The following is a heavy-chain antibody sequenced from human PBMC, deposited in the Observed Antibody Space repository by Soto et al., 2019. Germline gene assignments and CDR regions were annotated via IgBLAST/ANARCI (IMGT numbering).Heavy chain of an antibody. CDR3: ARDRGDFWSGYRNWFDP. D-gene: IGHD3-3*01. Sequence: ASVKVSCKASGYTFTGYYMHWVRQAPGQGLEWMGWINPNSGGTNYAQKFQGWVTMTRDTSISTAYMELSRLRSDDTAVYYCARDRGDFWSGYRNWFDPWGQGTLVTVSS. CDR2: INPNSGGT. J-gene: IGHJ5*02. V-gene: IGHV1-2*04. CDR1: GYTFTGYY.